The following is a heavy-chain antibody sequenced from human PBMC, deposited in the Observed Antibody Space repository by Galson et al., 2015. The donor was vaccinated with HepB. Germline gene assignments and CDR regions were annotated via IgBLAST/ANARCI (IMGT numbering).Heavy chain of an antibody. CDR2: IYYSGSS. CDR1: GGSISSYY. V-gene: IGHV4-59*01. J-gene: IGHJ4*02. Sequence: SETLSLTCTVSGGSISSYYWSWIRQPPGKGLEWIGYIYYSGSSNYNPSLKSRVTMSVDTSKNQFSLKLSSVTAADTAVYYCARAGVSQWLDTAFDCWGQGTLVTVSS. CDR3: ARAGVSQWLDTAFDC. D-gene: IGHD6-19*01.